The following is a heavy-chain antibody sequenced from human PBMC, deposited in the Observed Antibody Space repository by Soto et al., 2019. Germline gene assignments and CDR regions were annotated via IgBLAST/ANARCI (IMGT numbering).Heavy chain of an antibody. CDR3: AKGKENPPDYHLDY. D-gene: IGHD4-17*01. Sequence: GGSLRLSCAASGFTFSSYGMHWVRQAPGKGLEWVAVISYDGSNKYYADSVKGRFTISRDNSKNTLYLQMNSLRAEDTAVYYCAKGKENPPDYHLDYWGQGTLVTVSS. V-gene: IGHV3-30*18. CDR1: GFTFSSYG. J-gene: IGHJ4*02. CDR2: ISYDGSNK.